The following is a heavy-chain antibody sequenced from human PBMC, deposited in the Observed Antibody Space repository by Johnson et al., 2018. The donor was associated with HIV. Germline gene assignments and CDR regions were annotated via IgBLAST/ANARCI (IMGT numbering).Heavy chain of an antibody. CDR2: ISSDGSNN. J-gene: IGHJ3*02. CDR1: GFTFDDYA. CDR3: ARGGGCGGDCYSGHDAFDI. Sequence: VQLVESGGGLVQPGRSLRLSCAASGFTFDDYAMHWVRQAPGKGLEWVAVISSDGSNNYYADSVKGRFTISSDNSKNTLYLQMNSLRDEDTAVYYCARGGGCGGDCYSGHDAFDIWGQGTMVTVSS. V-gene: IGHV3-30*04. D-gene: IGHD2-21*01.